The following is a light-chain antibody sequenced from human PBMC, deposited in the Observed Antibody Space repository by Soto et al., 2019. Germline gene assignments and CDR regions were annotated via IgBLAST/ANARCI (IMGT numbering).Light chain of an antibody. J-gene: IGKJ1*01. CDR3: QQYYRSLT. Sequence: DIVMTQSPDSLAVSLGERATINCKSSQSVLYTSNNKNYLAWYQQKPGQPPRLLIYWASTRESGVPDRFSGSGSGTDLTLTIGSLKDADVAIYYCQQYYRSLTFGQGTKVDI. V-gene: IGKV4-1*01. CDR2: WAS. CDR1: QSVLYTSNNKNY.